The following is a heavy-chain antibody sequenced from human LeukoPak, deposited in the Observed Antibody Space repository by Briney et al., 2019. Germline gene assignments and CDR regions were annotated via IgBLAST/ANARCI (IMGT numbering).Heavy chain of an antibody. CDR2: IGGSGGTT. V-gene: IGHV3-23*01. J-gene: IGHJ4*02. D-gene: IGHD4-17*01. CDR1: GFTFSSYA. Sequence: PGRTLRLSCAASGFTFSSYAMSWVRQAPGKGLEWVSAIGGSGGTTYYADSVKGRFTISRDNSKNTLYLQMNGLRAEDTAVYYCAKDEAYYGDYNYWGQGTLVTVSS. CDR3: AKDEAYYGDYNY.